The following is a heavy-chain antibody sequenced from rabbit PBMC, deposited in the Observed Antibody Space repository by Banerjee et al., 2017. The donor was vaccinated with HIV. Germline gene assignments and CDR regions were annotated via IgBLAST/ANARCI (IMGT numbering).Heavy chain of an antibody. CDR1: GFSFSGSDW. V-gene: IGHV1S45*01. D-gene: IGHD1-1*01. J-gene: IGHJ4*01. Sequence: QEQLEESGGDLVKPEGSLTLTCTASGFSFSGSDWICWVRQAPGKGLEWIGCIDIGGGGSTYYASWAKGRFTISKASSTTVTLQMTSLTAADTATYFCARGGYGFNLWGQGTLVTVS. CDR3: ARGGYGFNL. CDR2: IDIGGGGST.